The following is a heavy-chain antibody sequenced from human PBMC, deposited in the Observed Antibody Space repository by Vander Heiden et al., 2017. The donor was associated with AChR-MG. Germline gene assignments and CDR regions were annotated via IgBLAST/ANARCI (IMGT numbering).Heavy chain of an antibody. CDR2: IYYSGSP. V-gene: IGHV4-59*01. CDR3: ARAKGGYSYGVFDY. J-gene: IGHJ4*01. CDR1: GGSIRSYY. Sequence: QLQLQESGPGLVKPSETLSLTCTISGGSIRSYYWSWIRQPPGKGLEWIVYIYYSGSPNYHPSLESRVTMSVDTSKNQVSLRLTSVTPADTAVYYCARAKGGYSYGVFDYWGHGTLVTVSS. D-gene: IGHD1-26*01.